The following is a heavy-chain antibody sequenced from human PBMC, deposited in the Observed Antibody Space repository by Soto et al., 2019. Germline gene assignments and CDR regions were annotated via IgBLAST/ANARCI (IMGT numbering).Heavy chain of an antibody. J-gene: IGHJ6*02. D-gene: IGHD3-3*01. CDR3: ARSGRVHDFWSGSYYRMDV. CDR2: INHSGST. CDR1: GGSFSGYY. Sequence: SETLSLTCAVYGGSFSGYYWSWIRQPPGKGLEWIGEINHSGSTNYNPSLKSRVTISVDTSKNQFSLKLSSVTAADTAVYYCARSGRVHDFWSGSYYRMDVWGQGTTVTVSS. V-gene: IGHV4-34*01.